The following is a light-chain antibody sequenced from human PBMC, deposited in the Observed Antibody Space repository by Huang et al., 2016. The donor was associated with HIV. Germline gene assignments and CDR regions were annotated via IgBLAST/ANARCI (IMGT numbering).Light chain of an antibody. CDR1: QSVSSY. Sequence: EIVLTQSPATLSLSPGERATLSCRASQSVSSYLAWYQQKPGQAPGLLIYDASDEGTGIPARYRGSGTGTDFTLTLSSLEPEDFAVYYCQQRSNWPPGYTFGQGTKLEIK. V-gene: IGKV3-11*01. J-gene: IGKJ2*01. CDR3: QQRSNWPPGYT. CDR2: DAS.